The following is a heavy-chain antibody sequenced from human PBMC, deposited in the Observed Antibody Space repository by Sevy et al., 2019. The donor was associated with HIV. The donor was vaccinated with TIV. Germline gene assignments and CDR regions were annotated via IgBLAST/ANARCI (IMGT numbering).Heavy chain of an antibody. CDR1: GFTFSSYG. V-gene: IGHV3-33*01. Sequence: GGSLRLSCAASGFTFSSYGMHWVRQAPGKGLEWVAVIWYDGSNKYYADSVKGRFTISRDNSKNTLYLQMNSLRAEDTAVYYCARVKSGGRGATVIAYYYYGMDVWGQGTTVTVSS. J-gene: IGHJ6*02. CDR2: IWYDGSNK. D-gene: IGHD4-4*01. CDR3: ARVKSGGRGATVIAYYYYGMDV.